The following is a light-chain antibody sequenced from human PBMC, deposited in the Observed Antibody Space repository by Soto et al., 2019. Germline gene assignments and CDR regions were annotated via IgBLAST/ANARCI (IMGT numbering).Light chain of an antibody. Sequence: DIQMTQSPSTLSASVGDSVTITCRASQSINSLVAWYQQHPGKAPKLLIHDASSLENGVPSRFSGSGSGPGFTLTITSLQPDDFATYYCLQYDHYSTFGQGTKLEI. CDR3: LQYDHYST. J-gene: IGKJ2*01. CDR2: DAS. CDR1: QSINSL. V-gene: IGKV1-5*01.